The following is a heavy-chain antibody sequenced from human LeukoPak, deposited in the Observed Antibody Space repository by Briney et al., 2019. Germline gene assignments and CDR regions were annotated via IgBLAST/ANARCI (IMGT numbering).Heavy chain of an antibody. CDR2: ISGYNGNT. CDR1: GYIFITHG. Sequence: ASVKVSCKASGYIFITHGISWVRQAPGQGLEWMGWISGYNGNTNCAQKLQDRVTMTIDTSTSTAYMELRGLSSDDSAIYYCARQVDTTMALPDYWGQGTLVTVSS. V-gene: IGHV1-18*04. J-gene: IGHJ4*02. CDR3: ARQVDTTMALPDY. D-gene: IGHD5-18*01.